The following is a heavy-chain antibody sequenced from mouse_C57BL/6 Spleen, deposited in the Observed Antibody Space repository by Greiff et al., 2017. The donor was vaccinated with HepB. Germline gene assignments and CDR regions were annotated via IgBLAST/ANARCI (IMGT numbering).Heavy chain of an antibody. CDR1: GFTFSSYA. D-gene: IGHD1-1*01. V-gene: IGHV5-4*03. J-gene: IGHJ2*01. Sequence: EVKLMESGGGLVKPGGSLKLSCAASGFTFSSYAMSWVRQTPEKRLEWVATISDGGSYTYYPDNVKGRFTISRDNAKNNLYLQMSHLKSEDTAMYYCARGRNYYGSSYDYFDYWGQGTTLTVSS. CDR2: ISDGGSYT. CDR3: ARGRNYYGSSYDYFDY.